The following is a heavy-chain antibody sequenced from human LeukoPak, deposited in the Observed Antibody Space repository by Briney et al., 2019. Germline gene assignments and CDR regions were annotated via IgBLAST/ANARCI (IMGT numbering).Heavy chain of an antibody. J-gene: IGHJ5*02. CDR2: IYTSGST. CDR1: GGSISSYY. V-gene: IGHV4-4*07. D-gene: IGHD2-21*02. CDR3: ARDNQVTPYNWFDT. Sequence: PSETLSLTCTVSGGSISSYYWSWIRQPAGKGLEWIGRIYTSGSTNYNPSLKSRVTMSVDTSKNQFSLELSSVTAADTAVYYCARDNQVTPYNWFDTWGQGTLVTVSS.